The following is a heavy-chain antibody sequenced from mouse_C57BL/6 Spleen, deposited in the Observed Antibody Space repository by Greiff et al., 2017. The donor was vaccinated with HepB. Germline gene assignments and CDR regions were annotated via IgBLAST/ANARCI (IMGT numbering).Heavy chain of an antibody. CDR3: ARDYGSREGY. CDR1: GYTFTSYW. V-gene: IGHV1-64*01. CDR2: IHPNSGST. D-gene: IGHD1-1*01. Sequence: QVQLQQSGAELVKPGASVKLSCKASGYTFTSYWMHWVKQRPGQGLEWIGMIHPNSGSTNYNEKFKSKATLTVDKSSSTAYMQLSSLTSEDSAVYYCARDYGSREGYWGQGTTLTVSS. J-gene: IGHJ2*01.